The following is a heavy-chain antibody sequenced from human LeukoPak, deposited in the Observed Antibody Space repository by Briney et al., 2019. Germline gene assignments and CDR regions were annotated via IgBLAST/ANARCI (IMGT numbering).Heavy chain of an antibody. CDR1: GGSISSSSYY. Sequence: SSETLSLTCTVSGGSISSSSYYWGWIRQPPGKGLEWIGSIYYSGSTYYNPSLKSRVTISVDTSKNQFSLKLSSVTAADTAVYYCARALGHAFDIWGQGTMVTVSS. V-gene: IGHV4-39*07. CDR2: IYYSGST. CDR3: ARALGHAFDI. J-gene: IGHJ3*02.